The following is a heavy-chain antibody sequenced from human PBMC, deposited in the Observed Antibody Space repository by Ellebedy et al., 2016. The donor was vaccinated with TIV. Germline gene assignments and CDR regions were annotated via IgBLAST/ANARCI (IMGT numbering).Heavy chain of an antibody. D-gene: IGHD2-15*01. Sequence: SRVTISVDTSKNQFSLKLSSVTAADTAVYYCARAGYCSGGSCYSLEYWGRGIPVTVSS. J-gene: IGHJ4*02. V-gene: IGHV4-34*01. CDR3: ARAGYCSGGSCYSLEY.